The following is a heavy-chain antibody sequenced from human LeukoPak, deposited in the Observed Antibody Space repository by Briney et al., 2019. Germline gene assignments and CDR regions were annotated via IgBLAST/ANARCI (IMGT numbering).Heavy chain of an antibody. Sequence: SVKVSCKASGGTFSSYAISWVRQAPGQGLEWMGRIIPILGIANYAQKFQGRVTITADKSTSTAYMELSSLRSEDTAVYYCATVSGSGRWYYYYYMDVWGKGTTVTVSS. J-gene: IGHJ6*03. CDR1: GGTFSSYA. CDR3: ATVSGSGRWYYYYYMDV. D-gene: IGHD3-10*01. V-gene: IGHV1-69*04. CDR2: IIPILGIA.